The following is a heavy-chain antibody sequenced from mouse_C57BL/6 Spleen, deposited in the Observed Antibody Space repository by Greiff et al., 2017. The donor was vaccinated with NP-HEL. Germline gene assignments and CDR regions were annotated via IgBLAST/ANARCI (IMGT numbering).Heavy chain of an antibody. CDR3: ARRYGGSSYYAMDY. CDR2: INPNNGGT. J-gene: IGHJ4*01. Sequence: EVQLQQSGPELVKPGASVKIPCKASGYTFTDYNMDWVKQSHGKSLEWIGDINPNNGGTIYNQKFKGKATLTVDKSSSTAYMELRSLTSEDTAVYYCARRYGGSSYYAMDYWGQGTSVTVSS. V-gene: IGHV1-18*01. D-gene: IGHD1-1*01. CDR1: GYTFTDYN.